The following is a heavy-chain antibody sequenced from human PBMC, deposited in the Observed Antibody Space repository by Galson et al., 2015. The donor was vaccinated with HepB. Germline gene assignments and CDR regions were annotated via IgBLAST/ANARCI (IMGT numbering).Heavy chain of an antibody. CDR2: IYPGDSDT. D-gene: IGHD6-6*01. CDR3: ARLNREIRVRSSSIHYGMDV. V-gene: IGHV5-51*03. Sequence: QSGAEVKKPGESLKISCKGSGYSFTSYWIGWVRQMPGKGLEWMGIIYPGDSDTRYSPSFQGQVTISADKSISTAYLQWSSLKASDTATYYCARLNREIRVRSSSIHYGMDVWGQGTTVTVSS. CDR1: GYSFTSYW. J-gene: IGHJ6*02.